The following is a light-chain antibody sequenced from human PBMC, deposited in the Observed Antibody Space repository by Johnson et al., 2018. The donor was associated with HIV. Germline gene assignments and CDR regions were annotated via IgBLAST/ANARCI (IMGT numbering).Light chain of an antibody. CDR1: SSNIGKNY. CDR3: GTWDSRPGAWV. J-gene: IGLJ1*01. V-gene: IGLV1-51*02. CDR2: ENK. Sequence: QSVLTQPPSVSAAPGQMVSISCSGSSSNIGKNYVSWYQQFPGTAPKLLIHENKKRPSGIPDRFSGSKSGTSATLDITGLQTGDEADYYCGTWDSRPGAWVFGTGTKVTVL.